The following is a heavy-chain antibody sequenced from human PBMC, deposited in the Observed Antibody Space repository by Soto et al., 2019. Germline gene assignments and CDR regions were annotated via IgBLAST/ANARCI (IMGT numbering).Heavy chain of an antibody. D-gene: IGHD4-17*01. Sequence: QVRLEESGPGLVKPSETLSLTCSVSGGSVNNADYFWSWIRHHPENGLEWIGYIYYSGSTRYNPSFKTRATLSIDTSKNQFSLRLNSVTVADTAVYFCARDADYGGSRGGMDVWGRGTTVTVSS. J-gene: IGHJ6*02. CDR2: IYYSGST. CDR3: ARDADYGGSRGGMDV. V-gene: IGHV4-31*03. CDR1: GGSVNNADYF.